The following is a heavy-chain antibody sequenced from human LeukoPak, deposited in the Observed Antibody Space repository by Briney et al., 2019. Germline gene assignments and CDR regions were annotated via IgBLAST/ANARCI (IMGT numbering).Heavy chain of an antibody. Sequence: GGSLRLSCAASGFTFSSYAMSWVRQAPGKGLEWVSAISGSGGSTYCADSVKGRFTISRDNSKNTLYLQMNSLRAEDTAVYYCAKDLVYDFWSGYSHRAFDIWGQGTMVTVSS. CDR2: ISGSGGST. CDR1: GFTFSSYA. J-gene: IGHJ3*02. D-gene: IGHD3-3*01. CDR3: AKDLVYDFWSGYSHRAFDI. V-gene: IGHV3-23*01.